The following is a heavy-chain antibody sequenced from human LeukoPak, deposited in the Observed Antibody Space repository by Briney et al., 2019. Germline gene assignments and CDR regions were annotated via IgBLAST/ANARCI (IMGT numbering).Heavy chain of an antibody. V-gene: IGHV1-8*03. CDR3: ARVGRPCSSTSCYCDWFDP. CDR1: GYTFTSYD. D-gene: IGHD2-2*01. J-gene: IGHJ5*02. Sequence: SVKVSCKASGYTFTSYDINWVRQATGQGLEWMGWMNPNSGNTGYAQKFQGRVTITRNPSISTAYMELSSLRSEDTAVYYCARVGRPCSSTSCYCDWFDPWGQGTLVTVSS. CDR2: MNPNSGNT.